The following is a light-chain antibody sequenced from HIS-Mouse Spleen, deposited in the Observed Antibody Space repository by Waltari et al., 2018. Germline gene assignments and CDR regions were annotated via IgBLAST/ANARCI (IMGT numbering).Light chain of an antibody. CDR3: QQYYSTPYT. Sequence: DIVMTQSPDSLAVSLGERATINCKSSQGVLYSSNNKNYLACYQQKPGQPPKLLIYWASTRESGVPDRFSGSGSGTDFTLTISSLQAEDVAVYYCQQYYSTPYTFGQGTKLEIK. CDR1: QGVLYSSNNKNY. V-gene: IGKV4-1*01. CDR2: WAS. J-gene: IGKJ2*01.